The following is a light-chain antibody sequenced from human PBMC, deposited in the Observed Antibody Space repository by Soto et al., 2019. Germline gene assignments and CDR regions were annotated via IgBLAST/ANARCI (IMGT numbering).Light chain of an antibody. CDR1: QTVGTY. CDR2: DAS. Sequence: IVLTQFPATLSLFPGETATLYCRASQTVGTYLAWYQQKPGQAPRLLISDASNRATGVPTRFSGSGSGTDFTLTISSLEPEDFAVYFCQQRNNWPRITFGQGTRLEIK. V-gene: IGKV3-11*01. J-gene: IGKJ5*01. CDR3: QQRNNWPRIT.